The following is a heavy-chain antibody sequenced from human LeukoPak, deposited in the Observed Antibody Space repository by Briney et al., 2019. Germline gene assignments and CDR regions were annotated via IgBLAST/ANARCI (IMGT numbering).Heavy chain of an antibody. V-gene: IGHV3-23*01. CDR2: LHCIDGGT. CDR3: AKIYDNSAYPNPIFDY. Sequence: PGGSLRLSCVASGCTFSSYGMGGVRQAPGKGVEGVSSLHCIDGGTFYADSVKGRFTISGENSKNTLYLQMNSLGAEDTAVYYCAKIYDNSAYPNPIFDYWGQGTLVTVSS. CDR1: GCTFSSYG. D-gene: IGHD3-22*01. J-gene: IGHJ4*02.